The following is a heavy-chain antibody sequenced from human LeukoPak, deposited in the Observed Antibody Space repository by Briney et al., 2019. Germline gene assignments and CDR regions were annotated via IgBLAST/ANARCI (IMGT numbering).Heavy chain of an antibody. J-gene: IGHJ4*02. CDR2: INRSGST. D-gene: IGHD3-10*01. CDR3: ARDRTMVRGVIRTGIDY. Sequence: PSETLSLTCAVYGGSFSGYYWSWLRQPPGKGLEWIGEINRSGSTNYNPSLTSRVTISVDTSKNQFSLKLSSVTAADTAVYYCARDRTMVRGVIRTGIDYWGQGTLVTVSS. V-gene: IGHV4-34*01. CDR1: GGSFSGYY.